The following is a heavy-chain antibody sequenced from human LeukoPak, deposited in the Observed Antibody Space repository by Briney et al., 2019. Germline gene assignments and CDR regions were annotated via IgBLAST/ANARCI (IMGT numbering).Heavy chain of an antibody. CDR2: IYTSGST. Sequence: SETLSLTCTVSGGSISSYYWSWIRQPPGKGLEGIGYIYTSGSTNYNPSLKSRVTISVDTSKNQFSLKLSSVTAADTAVYYCARHSPQIATTPGFVWFDPWGQGTLVTVSS. CDR1: GGSISSYY. V-gene: IGHV4-4*09. D-gene: IGHD1/OR15-1a*01. CDR3: ARHSPQIATTPGFVWFDP. J-gene: IGHJ5*02.